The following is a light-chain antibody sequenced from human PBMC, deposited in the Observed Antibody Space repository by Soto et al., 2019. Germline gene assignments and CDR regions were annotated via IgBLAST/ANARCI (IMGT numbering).Light chain of an antibody. CDR3: QHFKSFPPP. J-gene: IGKJ4*01. V-gene: IGKV1-13*02. Sequence: AIQLTQSPSSLSASVGARVTIACRASQVISSALAWYQQKPGKAPKLLIYDASSLESGVPSRFSGSGSGTDFTLTISSLQPEDFATYYCQHFKSFPPPFGGGTQVEI. CDR1: QVISSA. CDR2: DAS.